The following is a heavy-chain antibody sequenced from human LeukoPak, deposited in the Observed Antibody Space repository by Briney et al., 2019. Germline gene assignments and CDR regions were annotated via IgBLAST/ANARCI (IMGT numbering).Heavy chain of an antibody. CDR3: ARGDSATTTFDF. D-gene: IGHD4-17*01. Sequence: GGSLRLSCRASGFSVDSVFMNRVRQPPGKGLEWGSFIMAGGHIDYTDSVKGRFFISRDGFKNTLSLQMNSLTVDDSAVYYCARGDSATTTFDFWGQGTLVTVSS. CDR2: IMAGGHI. CDR1: GFSVDSVF. V-gene: IGHV3-66*01. J-gene: IGHJ4*02.